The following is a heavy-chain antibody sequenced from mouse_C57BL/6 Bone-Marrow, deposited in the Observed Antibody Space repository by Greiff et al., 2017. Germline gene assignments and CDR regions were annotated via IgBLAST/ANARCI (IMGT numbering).Heavy chain of an antibody. Sequence: QVQLQQPGAELVRPGTSVKLSCKASGYTFTSYWMHWVKQRPGQGLEWIGVIDPSDSYTNYNQKFKGKATLTVDTSSSTVYMQLSSLTSEDSAVYYCARRRGQGYWGQGTTLTVSS. CDR1: GYTFTSYW. J-gene: IGHJ2*01. D-gene: IGHD3-3*01. V-gene: IGHV1-59*01. CDR2: IDPSDSYT. CDR3: ARRRGQGY.